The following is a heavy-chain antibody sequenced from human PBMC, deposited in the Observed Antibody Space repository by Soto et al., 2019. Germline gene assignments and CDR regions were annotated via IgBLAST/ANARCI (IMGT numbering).Heavy chain of an antibody. D-gene: IGHD6-6*01. CDR1: GFTFRQYG. CDR2: IFYDESKE. J-gene: IGHJ6*02. V-gene: IGHV3-33*01. Sequence: GGSLRLSCAASGFTFRQYGMHWVRQAPGKGLEWVAVIFYDESKEYYADSVRGRFTISRDNSNNMLYLQMNSLRGEDTALYYCARDAAARDGRGGMDVWGQGTTVTVS. CDR3: ARDAAARDGRGGMDV.